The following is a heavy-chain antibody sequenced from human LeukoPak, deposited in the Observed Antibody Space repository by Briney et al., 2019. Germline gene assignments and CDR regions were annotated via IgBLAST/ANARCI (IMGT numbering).Heavy chain of an antibody. V-gene: IGHV1-8*01. D-gene: IGHD6-6*01. Sequence: ASVKVSCKASIYTFTSYDINWVRQATGQGLEWMGWMNPNSGNTGYAQKFQGRVTMTRNTSISTAYMELSSLRSEDTAVYYCARGGAARLHFQNWGQGTLVTVSS. CDR2: MNPNSGNT. J-gene: IGHJ1*01. CDR1: IYTFTSYD. CDR3: ARGGAARLHFQN.